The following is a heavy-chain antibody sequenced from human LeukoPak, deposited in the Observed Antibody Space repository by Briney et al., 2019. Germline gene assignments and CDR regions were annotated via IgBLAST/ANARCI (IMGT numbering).Heavy chain of an antibody. J-gene: IGHJ6*03. Sequence: EGSLRLSCAASGFTFSSYAMSWVRQAPGKGLEWVSSISASGGSTNYADSVKGRFTISRDNSKNTVYLQMNSLRAEDTAVYYCAKVMKGSERLTMVRGVIIKTAGLYYMDVWGKGTTVTVSS. CDR2: ISASGGST. CDR3: AKVMKGSERLTMVRGVIIKTAGLYYMDV. D-gene: IGHD3-10*01. CDR1: GFTFSSYA. V-gene: IGHV3-23*01.